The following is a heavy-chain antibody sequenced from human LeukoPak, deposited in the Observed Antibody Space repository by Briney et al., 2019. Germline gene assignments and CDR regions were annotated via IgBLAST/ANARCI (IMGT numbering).Heavy chain of an antibody. D-gene: IGHD2-2*02. J-gene: IGHJ4*02. CDR3: ARAYGESYYCSSTSCYNTGFDY. Sequence: GASVKVSCKASGYTFTGYYMHWVRQAPGQGLEWMGIINPSGGSTSYAQKFQGRVTMTRDTSTSTVYMELSSLRSEDTAVYYCARAYGESYYCSSTSCYNTGFDYWGQGTLVTVSS. V-gene: IGHV1-46*01. CDR2: INPSGGST. CDR1: GYTFTGYY.